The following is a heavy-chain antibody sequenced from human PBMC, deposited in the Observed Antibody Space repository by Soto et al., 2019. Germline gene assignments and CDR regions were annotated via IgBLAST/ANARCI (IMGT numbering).Heavy chain of an antibody. J-gene: IGHJ3*02. V-gene: IGHV1-69*01. Sequence: QVQLVQSGAEVKKPGSSVKVSCKASGGTFSSYAISWVRPAPGQGLEWMGGIIPIFGTANYAQKFQGRVTITADESTSTAYMELSSLRSEDTAVYYCARDTPPPYYASSGYPDAFDIWGQGTMVTVSS. CDR2: IIPIFGTA. D-gene: IGHD3-22*01. CDR1: GGTFSSYA. CDR3: ARDTPPPYYASSGYPDAFDI.